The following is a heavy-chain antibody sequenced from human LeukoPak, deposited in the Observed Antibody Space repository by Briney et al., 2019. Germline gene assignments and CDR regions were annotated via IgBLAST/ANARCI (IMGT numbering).Heavy chain of an antibody. CDR3: ARAAKWFDP. CDR1: GGSISSGSYY. V-gene: IGHV4-61*02. CDR2: IYTSGST. Sequence: SETLSLTCTVSGGSISSGSYYWSWIRQPAGKGLEWIGRIYTSGSTNYNPSLKGRVTISVDTSKNQFSLKLSSVTAADTAVYYCARAAKWFDPWGQGTLVTVSS. J-gene: IGHJ5*02.